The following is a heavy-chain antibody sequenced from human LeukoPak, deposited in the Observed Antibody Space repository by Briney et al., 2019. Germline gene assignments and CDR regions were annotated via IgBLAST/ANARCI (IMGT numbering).Heavy chain of an antibody. CDR3: ARGRGNDN. CDR2: INHSGST. J-gene: IGHJ4*02. V-gene: IGHV4-34*01. Sequence: SETLSLTCAVYGGSLSGCYWSWIRQPPGKGLEWIGEINHSGSTNYNPSLKSRVTISVDTSKNQFSLKVSSVTAADTGVYYCARGRGNDNWGQGTLVTVSS. D-gene: IGHD3-10*01. CDR1: GGSLSGCY.